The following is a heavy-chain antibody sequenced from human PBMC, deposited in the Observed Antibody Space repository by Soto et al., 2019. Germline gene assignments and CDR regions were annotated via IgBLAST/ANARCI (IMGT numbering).Heavy chain of an antibody. V-gene: IGHV1-69*06. CDR3: ARAPDRYNWNTRPEY. CDR1: GGTFSSYA. CDR2: IIPIFGTA. Sequence: SVKISCKASGGTFSSYAISWVRQAPGQGLEWMGGIIPIFGTANYAQKFQGRVTITADKSTSTAYMELSSLRSEDTAVYYCARAPDRYNWNTRPEYWGQGTLVTVSS. J-gene: IGHJ4*02. D-gene: IGHD1-20*01.